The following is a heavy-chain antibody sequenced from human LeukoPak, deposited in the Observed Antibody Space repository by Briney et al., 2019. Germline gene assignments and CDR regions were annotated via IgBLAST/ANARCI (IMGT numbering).Heavy chain of an antibody. J-gene: IGHJ4*02. CDR3: ARDGVTSSVDY. CDR2: IKEDGSIK. D-gene: IGHD2-21*02. Sequence: GGSLRLSCAASGFTFNNYWMSWVRQAPGKGLEWLANIKEDGSIKYYVDSVKGRFTISRDNAKKSLFLQMNSLRAEDTGVYYCARDGVTSSVDYWGQGTLVTVSS. CDR1: GFTFNNYW. V-gene: IGHV3-7*01.